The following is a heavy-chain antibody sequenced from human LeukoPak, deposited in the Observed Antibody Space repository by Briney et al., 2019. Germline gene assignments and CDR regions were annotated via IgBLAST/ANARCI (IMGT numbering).Heavy chain of an antibody. J-gene: IGHJ4*02. CDR3: ARDRSWASDY. Sequence: RAGGSLRLSCAASGFTFSSHNMNWVRQTPGKGLEWISYISPSSSVTYYADSVKGRFTISRDNAKNSLYLQMNSLRAEDTAVYYCARDRSWASDYWGQGTLVTVSS. CDR1: GFTFSSHN. CDR2: ISPSSSVT. D-gene: IGHD2-15*01. V-gene: IGHV3-48*01.